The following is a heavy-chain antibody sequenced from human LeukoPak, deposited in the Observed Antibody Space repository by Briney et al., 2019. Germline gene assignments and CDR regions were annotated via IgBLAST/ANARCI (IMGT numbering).Heavy chain of an antibody. CDR2: IYYSGST. V-gene: IGHV4-59*01. J-gene: IGHJ4*02. CDR1: GGSIRSYY. CDR3: ARTSGIAADFDY. Sequence: SETLSLTCTVSGGSIRSYYWSWIRQPPGKGLEWIGYIYYSGSTNYNPSLKSRVTISVDTSKNQFSLKLSSVTAADTAVYYCARTSGIAADFDYWGQGTLVTVSS. D-gene: IGHD6-13*01.